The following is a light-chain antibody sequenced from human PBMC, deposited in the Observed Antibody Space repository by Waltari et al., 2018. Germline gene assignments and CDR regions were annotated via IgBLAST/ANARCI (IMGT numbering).Light chain of an antibody. J-gene: IGKJ2*01. Sequence: EIVMTQSPAPLSVSPGEGATLSCRASQSVSNDLAWYQQKPDQAPRPLIYGASNRATDIPARFSGSGSGTDFTLTISSVQSEDFAVYYCQQYNKWPLYTFGQGTKLEIK. CDR2: GAS. V-gene: IGKV3-15*01. CDR3: QQYNKWPLYT. CDR1: QSVSND.